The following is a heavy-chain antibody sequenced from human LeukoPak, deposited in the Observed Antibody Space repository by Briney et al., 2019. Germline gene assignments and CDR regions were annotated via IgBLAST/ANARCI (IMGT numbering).Heavy chain of an antibody. D-gene: IGHD1-7*01. Sequence: GGSLRLSCAASGFTFSSYAMSWVRQAPGKGREWVSAISGSGGSTYYADSVKGRFTISRDNSKNTLYLQMNSLRAEDTAVYYCAKIKTGTTRSFDYWGQGTLVTVSS. V-gene: IGHV3-23*01. J-gene: IGHJ4*02. CDR3: AKIKTGTTRSFDY. CDR1: GFTFSSYA. CDR2: ISGSGGST.